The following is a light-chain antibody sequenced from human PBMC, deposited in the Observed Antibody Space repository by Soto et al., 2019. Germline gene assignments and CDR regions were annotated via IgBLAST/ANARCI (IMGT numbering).Light chain of an antibody. J-gene: IGLJ1*01. CDR2: SNN. Sequence: QSVLTQPPSASGTPGQRVTISCSGSTSNIGSNYVYWYQQLPGTAPKLLIYSNNQRSSGVPDRFSGSKSGTSASLAISGLRSEDEADYYCAAWDDSLSGYYVFGTGTKVNV. V-gene: IGLV1-47*02. CDR1: TSNIGSNY. CDR3: AAWDDSLSGYYV.